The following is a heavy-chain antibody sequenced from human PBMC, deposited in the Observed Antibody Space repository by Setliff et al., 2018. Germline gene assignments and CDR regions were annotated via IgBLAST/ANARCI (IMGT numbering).Heavy chain of an antibody. CDR3: ARGIQLWRSHYYYYYMDG. D-gene: IGHD5-18*01. V-gene: IGHV4-34*01. J-gene: IGHJ6*03. CDR1: GGSFSGYH. Sequence: PSETLSLTCAVYGGSFSGYHGSWIRQPPGKGLEWIGEINHSGSTNYNQSLKSRVTISVDTSKNQFSLKLSSVTAAVTAVYYCARGIQLWRSHYYYYYMDGWGKGTTVT. CDR2: INHSGST.